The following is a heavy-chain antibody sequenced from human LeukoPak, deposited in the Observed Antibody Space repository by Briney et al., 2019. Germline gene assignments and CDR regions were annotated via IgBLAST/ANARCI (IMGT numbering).Heavy chain of an antibody. CDR2: ISGSGGST. D-gene: IGHD2-21*02. CDR1: GFTFSNYA. CDR3: AKSLCGGDCPPNWFDP. J-gene: IGHJ5*02. V-gene: IGHV3-23*01. Sequence: GGSLRLSCAASGFTFSNYAMSWVRQAPGKGLEWVSAISGSGGSTYYADSVKGRFTISRDNSKNTLYLQMNSLRAEDTAVYYCAKSLCGGDCPPNWFDPWGQGTLVTVSS.